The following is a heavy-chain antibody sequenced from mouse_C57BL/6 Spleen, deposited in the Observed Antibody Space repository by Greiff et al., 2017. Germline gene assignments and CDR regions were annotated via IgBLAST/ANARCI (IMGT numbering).Heavy chain of an antibody. CDR1: GYTFTSYG. CDR2: IYPRSGNT. V-gene: IGHV1-81*01. D-gene: IGHD1-1*01. CDR3: ARGDYGSSDAMDY. Sequence: VQLQESGAELARPGASVKLSCKASGYTFTSYGISWVKQRTGQGLEWIGEIYPRSGNTYYNEKFKGKATLTADKSSSTAYMELRSLTSEDSAVYFCARGDYGSSDAMDYWGQGTSVTVSS. J-gene: IGHJ4*01.